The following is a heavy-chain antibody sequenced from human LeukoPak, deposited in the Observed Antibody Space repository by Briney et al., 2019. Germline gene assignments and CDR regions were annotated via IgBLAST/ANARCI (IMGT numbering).Heavy chain of an antibody. D-gene: IGHD5-12*01. V-gene: IGHV4-39*01. J-gene: IGHJ5*02. CDR2: IYYSGST. CDR1: GGSISSSSYY. Sequence: SETLSLTCTVSGGSISSSSYYWGWIRQPPGKGLEWIGSIYYSGSTYYNPSLKSRVTISVDTSKNQFSLKLSSVTAADTAVYYCASGRYSGYDLSAVFDPWGQGTLVTVSS. CDR3: ASGRYSGYDLSAVFDP.